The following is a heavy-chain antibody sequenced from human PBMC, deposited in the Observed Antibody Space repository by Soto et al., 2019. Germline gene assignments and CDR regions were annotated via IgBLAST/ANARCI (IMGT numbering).Heavy chain of an antibody. CDR2: ISYDGSNK. D-gene: IGHD3-10*01. J-gene: IGHJ1*01. CDR1: GFTFSSYG. Sequence: QVQLVESGGGVVQPGRSLRLSCAASGFTFSSYGMHWVRQAPGKGLEWVAVISYDGSNKYYADSVKGRFTISRDNSKNTLYLQMNSLRAEDTAVYYCAKDRASRYFQLWGQGTLVTVSS. CDR3: AKDRASRYFQL. V-gene: IGHV3-30*18.